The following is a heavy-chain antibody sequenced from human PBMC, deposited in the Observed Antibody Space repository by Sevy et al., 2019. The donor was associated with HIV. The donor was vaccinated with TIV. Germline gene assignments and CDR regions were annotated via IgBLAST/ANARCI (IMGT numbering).Heavy chain of an antibody. CDR3: ATAREYYQDSSGYLVF. D-gene: IGHD3-22*01. CDR1: GYTLTGLS. Sequence: ASVKVSCKVSGYTLTGLSMHWVRQAPGKGLEWMGRFDPEDGETIYAQNFQGRVTLTEDTSRDTAYMELSSLRYEDTAVYYCATAREYYQDSSGYLVFWGQGTLVTASS. V-gene: IGHV1-24*01. CDR2: FDPEDGET. J-gene: IGHJ4*02.